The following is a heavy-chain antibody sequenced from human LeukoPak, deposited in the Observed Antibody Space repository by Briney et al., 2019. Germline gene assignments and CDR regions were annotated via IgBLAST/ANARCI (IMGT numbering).Heavy chain of an antibody. D-gene: IGHD3-22*01. CDR3: ATRSIPMIVGVSDAFDM. J-gene: IGHJ3*02. V-gene: IGHV3-15*01. Sequence: GGSLRLSCAAPGFTFSNARMTWVRQAPGKGLEWVGRIKSKTNGGTTDYAAPVKGSVTISRDDPKNTLSLQMHSLRTEHTAVYYCATRSIPMIVGVSDAFDMWGQGTMVTVSS. CDR1: GFTFSNAR. CDR2: IKSKTNGGTT.